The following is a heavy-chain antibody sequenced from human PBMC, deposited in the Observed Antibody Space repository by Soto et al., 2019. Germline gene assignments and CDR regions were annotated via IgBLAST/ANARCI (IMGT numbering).Heavy chain of an antibody. D-gene: IGHD3-10*01. V-gene: IGHV1-69*02. J-gene: IGHJ4*02. CDR3: AASYGSGSRAFDY. CDR2: TIPILAMS. CDR1: GDTFNSYT. Sequence: QVQLVQSGPEVKMPGSSVKVSCKASGDTFNSYTINWVRQAPGQGLQWMGRTIPILAMSNYALKFQGRVTITAHKSTTTAYMELSRLRSDDTAVYYCAASYGSGSRAFDYWGQGTLVTVSS.